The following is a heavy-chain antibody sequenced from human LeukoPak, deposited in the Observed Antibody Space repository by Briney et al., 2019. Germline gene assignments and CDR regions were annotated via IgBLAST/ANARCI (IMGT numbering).Heavy chain of an antibody. J-gene: IGHJ4*02. V-gene: IGHV3-66*01. CDR3: ASGGGYSYAPPYY. CDR2: IYSGGST. D-gene: IGHD5-18*01. Sequence: AGGSLRLSFAASGFTVSYNYMTWVRQAPGKGLECVSVIYSGGSTNYADSVKGRFTISRDSSKNTLYLQMNSLRADDTAVYYCASGGGYSYAPPYYWGQGTLVTVSS. CDR1: GFTVSYNY.